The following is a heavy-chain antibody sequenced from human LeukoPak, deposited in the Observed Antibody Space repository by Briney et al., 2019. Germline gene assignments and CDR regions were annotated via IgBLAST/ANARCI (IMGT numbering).Heavy chain of an antibody. J-gene: IGHJ4*02. V-gene: IGHV3-23*01. CDR2: ISSSTLKI. CDR1: GFTFSKYA. D-gene: IGHD6-19*01. Sequence: PGGSLRLSCAASGFTFSKYAMTWVRQAPGKGLEWVSAISSSTLKIYYADSVKGRFTISRDNSKNTLYLQMNSLRAEDTAVYYCARDHSSGWYGDDFDYWGQGTLVTVSS. CDR3: ARDHSSGWYGDDFDY.